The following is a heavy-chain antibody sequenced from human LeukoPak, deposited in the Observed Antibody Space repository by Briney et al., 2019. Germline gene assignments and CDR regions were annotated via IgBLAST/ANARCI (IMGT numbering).Heavy chain of an antibody. CDR1: GGSFSGYY. J-gene: IGHJ4*02. CDR2: INHSGST. D-gene: IGHD6-13*01. CDR3: AREDLIAAAGGPEFDY. V-gene: IGHV4-34*01. Sequence: SETLSLTCAVYGGSFSGYYWSWIRQPPGKGLEWIGEINHSGSTNYNPSLKSRVTISVDTSKNQFSLKLSSVTAADTAVYYCAREDLIAAAGGPEFDYWGQGTLVTVSS.